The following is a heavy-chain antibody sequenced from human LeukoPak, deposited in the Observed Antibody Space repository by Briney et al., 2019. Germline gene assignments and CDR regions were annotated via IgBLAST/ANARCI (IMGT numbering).Heavy chain of an antibody. D-gene: IGHD6-6*01. CDR2: IYYSGST. CDR1: GGSISSYY. Sequence: SETLSLTCTVSGGSISSYYWSWIRQPPGKGLEWIGYIYYSGSTNYNPSLKSRVTISVDTSKNQFSLKLSSVTAADAAVYYCARSIASHGPTHNWFGPWGQGTLVTVPS. J-gene: IGHJ5*02. V-gene: IGHV4-59*08. CDR3: ARSIASHGPTHNWFGP.